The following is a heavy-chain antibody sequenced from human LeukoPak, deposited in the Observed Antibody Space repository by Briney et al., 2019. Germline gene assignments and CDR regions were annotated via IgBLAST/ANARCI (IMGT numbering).Heavy chain of an antibody. D-gene: IGHD3-22*01. CDR1: GGSISSGSYY. Sequence: SETLSLTCTVPGGSISSGSYYWSWIRQPAGKGLEWIGRIYTSGSTNYNPSLKSRVTISVDTSKNQFSLKLSSVTAADTAVYYCARSSGYLFDPWGQGTLVTVSS. CDR2: IYTSGST. CDR3: ARSSGYLFDP. V-gene: IGHV4-61*02. J-gene: IGHJ5*02.